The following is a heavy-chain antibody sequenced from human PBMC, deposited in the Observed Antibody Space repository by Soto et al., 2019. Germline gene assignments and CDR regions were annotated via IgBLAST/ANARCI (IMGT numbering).Heavy chain of an antibody. J-gene: IGHJ4*02. Sequence: QVQLQQWGAGLLKPSETLSLTCAVYGGSFSGYYWSWIRQPPGKGLEWIGEINHSGSTNYNPSLKSRVTISVDTSKNQFSLKLSSVTAADTAVYYCARGGVLVTANAVDYWGQGTLVTVSS. CDR2: INHSGST. V-gene: IGHV4-34*01. CDR3: ARGGVLVTANAVDY. D-gene: IGHD2-8*02. CDR1: GGSFSGYY.